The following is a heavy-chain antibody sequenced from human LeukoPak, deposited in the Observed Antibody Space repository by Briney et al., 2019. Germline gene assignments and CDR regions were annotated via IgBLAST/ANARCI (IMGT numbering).Heavy chain of an antibody. V-gene: IGHV3-66*01. CDR1: GFTVSSNY. D-gene: IGHD3-22*01. CDR2: IYSGGST. CDR3: ATRSHYYDGYYYYYGMDV. J-gene: IGHJ6*02. Sequence: GGSLRLSCAASGFTVSSNYMSWVRQAPGKGLEWVSVIYSGGSTYHADSVKGRFTISRDNSKNTLYLQMNSLRAEDTAVYYCATRSHYYDGYYYYYGMDVWGQGTTVTVSS.